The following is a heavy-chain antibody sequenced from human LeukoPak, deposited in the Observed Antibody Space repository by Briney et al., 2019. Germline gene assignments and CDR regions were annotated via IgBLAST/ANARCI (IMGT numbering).Heavy chain of an antibody. CDR1: GFTFSNYG. CDR2: ISYDGSNK. CDR3: AKGPDYGDY. J-gene: IGHJ4*02. D-gene: IGHD3-16*01. V-gene: IGHV3-30*18. Sequence: RSSLRLSCAASGFTFSNYGMHWVRQAPGKGLEWVAVISYDGSNKYYADSVKGRFTISRDNSKNTLYLQMNSLRAEDTAVYYCAKGPDYGDYWGQGTLVTVSS.